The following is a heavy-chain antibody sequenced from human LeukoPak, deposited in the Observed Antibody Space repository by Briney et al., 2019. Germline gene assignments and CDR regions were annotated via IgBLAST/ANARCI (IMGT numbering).Heavy chain of an antibody. CDR3: ARDSHYYYYMDV. CDR1: GYRFTSYY. CDR2: IIPIFGTA. J-gene: IGHJ6*03. Sequence: ASVKVSCKASGYRFTSYYMFWVRQAPGQGLEWMGGIIPIFGTANYAQKFQGRVTITADKSTSTAYMELSSLRSEDTAVYYCARDSHYYYYMDVWGKGTTVTVSS. V-gene: IGHV1-69*06.